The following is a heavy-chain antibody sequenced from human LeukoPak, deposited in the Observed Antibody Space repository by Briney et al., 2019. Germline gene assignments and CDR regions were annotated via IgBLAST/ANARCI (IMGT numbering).Heavy chain of an antibody. V-gene: IGHV3-73*01. D-gene: IGHD4-17*01. CDR3: TRDTEHDYGDYGSWH. Sequence: PGGSLKLSCAASGFTFSGSAMHWVRQAFGKGLEWVCGISSKANSYATAYAASVKGRFTISRDESKNTAYLQMNSLKTEYRAVYYCTRDTEHDYGDYGSWHWGQVTLVTVSS. CDR1: GFTFSGSA. J-gene: IGHJ4*02. CDR2: ISSKANSYAT.